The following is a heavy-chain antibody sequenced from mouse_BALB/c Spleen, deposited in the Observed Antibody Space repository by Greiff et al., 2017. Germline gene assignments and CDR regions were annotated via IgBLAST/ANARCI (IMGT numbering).Heavy chain of an antibody. CDR1: GFSLTSYG. CDR3: ARHEDYYGNYEAMDY. CDR2: IWSDGST. V-gene: IGHV2-6-2*01. J-gene: IGHJ4*01. D-gene: IGHD2-1*01. Sequence: VKLVESGPDLVAPSQSLSITCTVSGFSLTSYGVHWVRQPPGKGLEWLVVIWSDGSTTYNSALKSRLSISKDNSKSQVFLKMNSLQTDDTAMYYCARHEDYYGNYEAMDYWGQGTSVTVSS.